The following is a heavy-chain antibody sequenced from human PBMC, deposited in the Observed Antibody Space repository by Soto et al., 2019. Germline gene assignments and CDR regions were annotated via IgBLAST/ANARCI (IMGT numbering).Heavy chain of an antibody. V-gene: IGHV5-51*01. J-gene: IGHJ5*02. CDR2: IFPSDSDT. CDR1: GYSFTSYW. CDR3: ARKDKSGYFNWFDP. Sequence: PGESLKISCKGSGYSFTSYWIAWVRQMPGKGLEWMGIIFPSDSDTRYSPSFQGQVTISADRSTSTVFLQWASLKASDTAVYFCARKDKSGYFNWFDPWGQGILVTVSS. D-gene: IGHD3-22*01.